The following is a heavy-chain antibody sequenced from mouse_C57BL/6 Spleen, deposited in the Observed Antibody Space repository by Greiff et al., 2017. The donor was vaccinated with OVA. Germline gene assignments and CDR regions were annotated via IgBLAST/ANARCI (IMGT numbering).Heavy chain of an antibody. CDR1: GYTFTDYY. J-gene: IGHJ2*01. D-gene: IGHD1-1*01. CDR2: INPYNGGT. CDR3: ARSHYGSSPSFGY. V-gene: IGHV1-19*01. Sequence: EVQLQQSGPVLVKPGASVKMSCKASGYTFTDYYMNWVKQSHGKSLEWIGVINPYNGGTSYNQKFKGKATLTVDKSSSTAYMELNSLTSEDSAVYYCARSHYGSSPSFGYWGQGTTLTVSS.